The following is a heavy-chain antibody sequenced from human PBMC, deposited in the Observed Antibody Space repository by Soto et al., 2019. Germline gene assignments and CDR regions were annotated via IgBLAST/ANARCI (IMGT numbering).Heavy chain of an antibody. Sequence: QVQLQESGPGLVKPSQTLSLTCTVSGGSISSGGYYWSWIRQHPGKGLEWIGYIYYSGSTYYNPSLKSRVNISVDTSKNQFSLKLSSVTAADTAVYYCARDVTGTTDEYFDYWGQGTLVTVSS. V-gene: IGHV4-31*03. D-gene: IGHD1-20*01. J-gene: IGHJ4*02. CDR2: IYYSGST. CDR1: GGSISSGGYY. CDR3: ARDVTGTTDEYFDY.